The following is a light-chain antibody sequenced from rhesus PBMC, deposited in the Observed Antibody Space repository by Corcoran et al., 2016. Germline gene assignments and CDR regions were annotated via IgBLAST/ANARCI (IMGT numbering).Light chain of an antibody. CDR3: QQYSNWPFT. CDR2: VAS. Sequence: EIVLTQSPATLSLSPGERATLSCRASQSVSSSLAWYQQKPEQAPRLLIYVASRRATGIPESFSGSGSVTDFTLTISSLEPEDFAVYYCQQYSNWPFTFGPGTKLDIK. J-gene: IGKJ3*01. V-gene: IGKV3-42*03. CDR1: QSVSSS.